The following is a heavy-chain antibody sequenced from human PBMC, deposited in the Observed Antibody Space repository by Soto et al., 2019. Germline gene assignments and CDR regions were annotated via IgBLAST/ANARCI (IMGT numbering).Heavy chain of an antibody. Sequence: ASVKVSCKASGYTFTSYDINWVRQATGQGLEWMGWVNPNSGNTGYAQKFQGRVTMTRNTSISTAYMELSSLRSEDTAVYYCARVIVVVPAAPVYYYYYGMDVWGQGTTVTVSS. CDR2: VNPNSGNT. CDR1: GYTFTSYD. D-gene: IGHD2-2*01. V-gene: IGHV1-8*01. J-gene: IGHJ6*02. CDR3: ARVIVVVPAAPVYYYYYGMDV.